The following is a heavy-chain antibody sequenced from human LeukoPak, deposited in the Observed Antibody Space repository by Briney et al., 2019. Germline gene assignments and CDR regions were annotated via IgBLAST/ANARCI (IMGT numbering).Heavy chain of an antibody. CDR2: IWFSGSNE. D-gene: IGHD3-3*01. CDR1: GFTFSNYG. CDR3: ARGRHDYYFDY. J-gene: IGHJ4*02. V-gene: IGHV3-33*08. Sequence: GGSLRLSCSASGFTFSNYGMHWVRQAPGKGLEWVAVIWFSGSNEYYSDSVKGRFTISRDNSNSTLYLQMNSLRAEDTAVYYCARGRHDYYFDYWGQGTLVTVSS.